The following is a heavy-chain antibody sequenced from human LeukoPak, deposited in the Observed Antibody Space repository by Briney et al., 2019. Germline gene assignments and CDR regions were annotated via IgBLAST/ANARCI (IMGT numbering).Heavy chain of an antibody. D-gene: IGHD3-3*01. CDR3: ARLACDSSYNWFDP. J-gene: IGHJ5*02. CDR2: IDYIGST. V-gene: IGHV4-39*01. Sequence: ETLSLTCTVSGVSISSSSYYWGWIRQPPGKGREWIGSIDYIGSTYHTTSIKGTVNIYVAKSKSQFSLKLSSVTAEDTALYYCARLACDSSYNWFDPWGQGTLVTVSS. CDR1: GVSISSSSYY.